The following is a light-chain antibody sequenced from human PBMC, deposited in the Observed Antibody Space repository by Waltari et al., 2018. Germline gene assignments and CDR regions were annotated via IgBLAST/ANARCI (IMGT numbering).Light chain of an antibody. V-gene: IGKV3-20*01. J-gene: IGKJ2*01. CDR3: QQYSSAPNT. CDR2: GVS. CDR1: QSVSSTY. Sequence: DIVLTQSPGTLSLSPGERATLSCRASQSVSSTYLAWYQQKPGQAPRLLIYGVSSRATGIPDRFSGSGSGTDFTLIISRLDPEDFAVYFCQQYSSAPNTFGQGTKLEIK.